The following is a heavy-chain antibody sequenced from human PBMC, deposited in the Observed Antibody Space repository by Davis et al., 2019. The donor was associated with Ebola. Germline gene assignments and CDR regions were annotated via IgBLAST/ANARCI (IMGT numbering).Heavy chain of an antibody. CDR1: GFTFNIYS. J-gene: IGHJ4*02. D-gene: IGHD5-24*01. V-gene: IGHV3-23*01. Sequence: GGSLRLSCTASGFTFNIYSMTWVRQAPGEGLEWVSAISGDSIGIFYAASVKGRFSISRDNSKNTMYLQMNSLRAEDTAMYYCVKSTHGLNPFDSWGQGTLVTVSS. CDR2: ISGDSIGI. CDR3: VKSTHGLNPFDS.